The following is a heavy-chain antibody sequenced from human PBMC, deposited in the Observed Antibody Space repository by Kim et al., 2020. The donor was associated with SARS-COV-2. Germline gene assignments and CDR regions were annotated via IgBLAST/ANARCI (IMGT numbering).Heavy chain of an antibody. J-gene: IGHJ6*02. CDR1: GGSMTYYY. D-gene: IGHD3-9*01. V-gene: IGHV4-59*01. Sequence: SETLSLTCTVSGGSMTYYYWTWIRQPPGKALEWIGYIYYSGSSYSNPSLKSRVTISVDTSKNQFSLRLSSVTAADTAVYYCTRGLAKGYDVLTGYTVPGMDVWGQGTTVSVSS. CDR2: IYYSGSS. CDR3: TRGLAKGYDVLTGYTVPGMDV.